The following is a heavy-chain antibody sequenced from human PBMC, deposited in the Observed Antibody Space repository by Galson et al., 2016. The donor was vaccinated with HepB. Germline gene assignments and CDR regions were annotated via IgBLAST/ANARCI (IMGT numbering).Heavy chain of an antibody. CDR2: ISADGTNK. V-gene: IGHV3-30*03. D-gene: IGHD3-3*01. Sequence: SLRLSCAASGFSFRNYGMHWVRQAPGKGLDWVSAISADGTNKYYADSVKGRFTISRDNSKNTLCLQMNSLRAEDTAVYYCVEGKEYFQHWGQGTLVTVSS. CDR1: GFSFRNYG. J-gene: IGHJ1*01. CDR3: VEGKEYFQH.